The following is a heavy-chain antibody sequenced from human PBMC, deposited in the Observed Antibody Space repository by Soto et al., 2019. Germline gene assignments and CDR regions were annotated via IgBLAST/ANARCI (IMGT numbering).Heavy chain of an antibody. CDR1: GGSISSGDYY. Sequence: QVQLQESGPGLVKPSQTLSLTCTVSGGSISSGDYYWSWIRQPPGKGLEWIGYIYYSGSTYYNPSLKSRVTIAVDTSKNQFSLKLSSVTAADTAVYYCARGWDTAMVKFDYWGQGTLVTVSS. CDR2: IYYSGST. CDR3: ARGWDTAMVKFDY. D-gene: IGHD5-18*01. V-gene: IGHV4-30-4*01. J-gene: IGHJ4*02.